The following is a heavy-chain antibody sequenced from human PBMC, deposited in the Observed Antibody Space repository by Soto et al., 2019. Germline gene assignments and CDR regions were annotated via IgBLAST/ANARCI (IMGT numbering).Heavy chain of an antibody. Sequence: SQTLSLTCAISGDSVSSNSAAWNWIRQSPSRGLEWLGRTYYRSKWYNDYAVSVKSRITINPDTSKNQFSLQLNSVTPEDTAVYYCARDQVTGGAAAGNWFDPWGQGTLVTVSS. J-gene: IGHJ5*02. CDR3: ARDQVTGGAAAGNWFDP. V-gene: IGHV6-1*01. CDR1: GDSVSSNSAA. D-gene: IGHD6-13*01. CDR2: TYYRSKWYN.